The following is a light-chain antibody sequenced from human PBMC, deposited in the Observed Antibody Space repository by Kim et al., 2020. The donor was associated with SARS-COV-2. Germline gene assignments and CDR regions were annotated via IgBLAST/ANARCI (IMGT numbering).Light chain of an antibody. CDR2: YDS. Sequence: SYELTQPPSVSVAPGKTARITCGGNNIGSKSVHWYQQKPGQAPVLVIYYDSDQPSGIPERFSGSNSGNTATLTISRVEAGDEADYYCQVWDSSSDHLWV. J-gene: IGLJ3*02. CDR1: NIGSKS. V-gene: IGLV3-21*04. CDR3: QVWDSSSDHLWV.